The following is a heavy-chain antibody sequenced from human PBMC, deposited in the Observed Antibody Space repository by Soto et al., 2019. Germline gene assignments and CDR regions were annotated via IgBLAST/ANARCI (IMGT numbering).Heavy chain of an antibody. V-gene: IGHV3-30-3*01. CDR2: ISSDGSFE. Sequence: GGSLRLSCAASGFSFSSYALHWVRQAPGKGLEWVAVISSDGSFEYYADSVKGRFTISKDNSRNTLYLQMSTLRANDTAVYYCARGSSSSWYYGMDVWGQGTTVTVSS. CDR1: GFSFSSYA. D-gene: IGHD6-13*01. CDR3: ARGSSSSWYYGMDV. J-gene: IGHJ6*02.